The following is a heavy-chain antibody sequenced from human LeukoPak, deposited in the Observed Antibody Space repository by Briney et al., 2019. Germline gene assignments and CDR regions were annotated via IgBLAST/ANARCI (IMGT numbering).Heavy chain of an antibody. Sequence: SETLSLNCTVSGGSISSSSYYWGWIRQPPGKGLEWIGSVYYSGTTSYNPSLKSRVTISVDTSKNQFSLKLSSVTAADTAVYYCARHQYYYDSSGYYPDYWGQGTLVTVSS. J-gene: IGHJ4*02. V-gene: IGHV4-39*01. CDR2: VYYSGTT. CDR1: GGSISSSSYY. D-gene: IGHD3-22*01. CDR3: ARHQYYYDSSGYYPDY.